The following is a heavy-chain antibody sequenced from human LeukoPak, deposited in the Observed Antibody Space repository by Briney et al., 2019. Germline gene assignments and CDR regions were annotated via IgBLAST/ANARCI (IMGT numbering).Heavy chain of an antibody. CDR1: GFTFSGYA. CDR3: AKDPDEWELRDYWYFDL. D-gene: IGHD1-26*01. CDR2: ISGSGDSA. Sequence: GGSLRLSCEASGFTFSGYAMSWVRQAPGKGLEWVSVISGSGDSAFYADSVKGQFTISRDNSKNTLYLQMNSLRAEDTAVYYCAKDPDEWELRDYWYFDLWGRGTLVTVSS. J-gene: IGHJ2*01. V-gene: IGHV3-23*01.